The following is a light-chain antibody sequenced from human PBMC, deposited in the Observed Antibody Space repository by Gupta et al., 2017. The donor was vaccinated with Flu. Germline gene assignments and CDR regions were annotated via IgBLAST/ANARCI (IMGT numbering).Light chain of an antibody. Sequence: DVVMTQSPLSLPVTLGQPASISCRSSQSLVYKDGNTYLNWFQQRPGQSPRRLLYKVSNRDSGVPDRYSGSGSGTDFTLKISRGEAEDVGLYYCRQGTHPRTFGQGTKLEIK. CDR3: RQGTHPRT. CDR2: KVS. J-gene: IGKJ2*01. CDR1: QSLVYKDGNTY. V-gene: IGKV2-30*01.